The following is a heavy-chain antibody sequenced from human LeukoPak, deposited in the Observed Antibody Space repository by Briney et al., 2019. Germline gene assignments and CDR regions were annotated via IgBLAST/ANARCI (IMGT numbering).Heavy chain of an antibody. CDR2: IKQDGSEK. D-gene: IGHD2-15*01. CDR3: ARGGVYCSGGSCYRY. V-gene: IGHV3-7*01. J-gene: IGHJ4*02. Sequence: PGGSLRLSCAASGFTFSSYWMSWVRQAPGKGLEWVANIKQDGSEKYYVDSVKGRFTVSRDNAKNSLYLQMNSLRAEDTAVYYCARGGVYCSGGSCYRYWGQGTLVTVSS. CDR1: GFTFSSYW.